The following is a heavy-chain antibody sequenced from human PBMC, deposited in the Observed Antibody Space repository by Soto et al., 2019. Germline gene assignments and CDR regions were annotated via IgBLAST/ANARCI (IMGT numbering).Heavy chain of an antibody. D-gene: IGHD1-26*01. CDR3: ARDGGRHSGGIDY. J-gene: IGHJ4*02. CDR2: IIAIFGTA. V-gene: IGHV1-69*01. CDR1: GGTFSSYS. Sequence: QVQLVQSGADVKKPGSSVKVSCKAAGGTFSSYSINWVRQAPGQGLEWMGEIIAIFGTANYAQKFQGRVTITADESTRTAYMELSSLRSEDTAVYYCARDGGRHSGGIDYWGQGTLVTVSS.